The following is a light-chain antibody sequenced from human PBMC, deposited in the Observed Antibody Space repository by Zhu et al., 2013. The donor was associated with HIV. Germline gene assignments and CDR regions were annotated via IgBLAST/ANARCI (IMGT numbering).Light chain of an antibody. Sequence: EIVLTQSPVTLSLSPGERATLSCRASQSVANSLAWYQQKPGQAPRLVIYDASRRATGIPARFSGSGSGTDFTLTISSLEPEDFTVYYCQHFGTSLVTFGQGTKVEIK. V-gene: IGKV3-11*01. CDR1: QSVANS. CDR2: DAS. J-gene: IGKJ2*01. CDR3: QHFGTSLVT.